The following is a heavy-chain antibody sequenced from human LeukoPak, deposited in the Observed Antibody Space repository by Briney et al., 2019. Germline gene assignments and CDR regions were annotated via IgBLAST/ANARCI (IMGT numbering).Heavy chain of an antibody. Sequence: SETLSLTCTVSGGSISSLTYYWGWIRQPPGKGLEWIASIYYSGTTYYSPSLKSRVAISLNRSNNQFSLRLSSVTAADTAVNFCAGYSSGWSSGGGYWGQGTLVTVSS. CDR2: IYYSGTT. J-gene: IGHJ4*02. D-gene: IGHD6-19*01. V-gene: IGHV4-39*01. CDR1: GGSISSLTYY. CDR3: AGYSSGWSSGGGY.